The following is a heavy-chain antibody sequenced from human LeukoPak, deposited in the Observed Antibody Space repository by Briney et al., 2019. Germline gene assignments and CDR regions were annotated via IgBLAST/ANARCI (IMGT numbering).Heavy chain of an antibody. Sequence: QTGGSLRLSCAASGFTFSSYEMNWVRQAPGKGLEWVSTISGSGDTSYSADSVKGRFSISRDNSKNTLYLQMNSLRVEDTAVYFCAKALGYCTHGDCSRSSLFDHWGQGTLVTVSS. CDR3: AKALGYCTHGDCSRSSLFDH. CDR1: GFTFSSYE. J-gene: IGHJ4*02. V-gene: IGHV3-23*01. CDR2: ISGSGDTS. D-gene: IGHD2-8*01.